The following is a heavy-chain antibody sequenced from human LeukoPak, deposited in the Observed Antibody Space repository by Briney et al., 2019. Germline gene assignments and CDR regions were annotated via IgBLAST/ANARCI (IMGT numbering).Heavy chain of an antibody. Sequence: GGSLRLSCAASGFTFSSYSMNWVRQAPGKGLEWVSSISSSSSYIYYADSVKGRFTISRDNAKNSLYLQMNSLRAEDTALYYCAKDLSYGVHSGFDYWGQGTLVTVSS. CDR1: GFTFSSYS. CDR2: ISSSSSYI. J-gene: IGHJ4*02. CDR3: AKDLSYGVHSGFDY. D-gene: IGHD4-17*01. V-gene: IGHV3-21*04.